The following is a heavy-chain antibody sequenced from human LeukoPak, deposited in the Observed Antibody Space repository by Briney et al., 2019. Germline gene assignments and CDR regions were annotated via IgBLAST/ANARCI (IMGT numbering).Heavy chain of an antibody. V-gene: IGHV3-64*01. D-gene: IGHD4-17*01. J-gene: IGHJ4*02. CDR2: ISSNGGST. CDR3: ARGWDYGDYLYYFDY. Sequence: PGGSLRLSCAASGFTFSSYAMHWARQAPGKGLKYVSAISSNGGSTYYANSVKGRFTISRDNSKNTLYLQMGSLRAEDMAVYYCARGWDYGDYLYYFDYWGQGTLVTVSS. CDR1: GFTFSSYA.